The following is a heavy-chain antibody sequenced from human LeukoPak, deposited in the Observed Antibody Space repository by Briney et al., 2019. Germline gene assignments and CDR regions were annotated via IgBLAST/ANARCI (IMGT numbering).Heavy chain of an antibody. CDR3: ARGDSTGAFDI. J-gene: IGHJ3*02. D-gene: IGHD1-14*01. V-gene: IGHV3-21*01. CDR2: ISSSSSYI. CDR1: AFTFSIYS. Sequence: GGSLRLSCAASAFTFSIYSINWVRQAPGKGLEWVSSISSSSSYISYADSVKGRFTISRDNAKNSLCVQMNSLRAEDTAVYYCARGDSTGAFDIWGQGTMVTVSS.